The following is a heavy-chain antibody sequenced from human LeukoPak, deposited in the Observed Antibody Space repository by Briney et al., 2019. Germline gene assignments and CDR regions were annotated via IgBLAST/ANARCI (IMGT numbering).Heavy chain of an antibody. CDR3: ARGYCSGGTCYGNAFDI. V-gene: IGHV3-30*03. CDR2: ISDNGYNT. CDR1: GFTFSNYG. Sequence: PGGSLRLSCAASGFTFSNYGMHWVRQAPGKGLEWMAVISDNGYNTYYADSVKGRFTISRDNSKNTLYLQMDSLRAEDTAVYYCARGYCSGGTCYGNAFDIWGQGTMVTVSS. J-gene: IGHJ3*02. D-gene: IGHD2-15*01.